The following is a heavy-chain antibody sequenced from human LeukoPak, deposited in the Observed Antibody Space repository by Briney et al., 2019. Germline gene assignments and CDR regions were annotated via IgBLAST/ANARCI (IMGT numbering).Heavy chain of an antibody. Sequence: PSETLSLTCTVSGGSISSGSYYWSWIRQPAGKGLEWIGRFYTSGSTNYNPSLKSRVTISVDTSKNQFSLKLSSMTAAETAVYYCARGIVVVAQLGFYFYYMDVWGKGTTVTISS. CDR3: ARGIVVVAQLGFYFYYMDV. CDR2: FYTSGST. J-gene: IGHJ6*03. CDR1: GGSISSGSYY. D-gene: IGHD2-15*01. V-gene: IGHV4-61*02.